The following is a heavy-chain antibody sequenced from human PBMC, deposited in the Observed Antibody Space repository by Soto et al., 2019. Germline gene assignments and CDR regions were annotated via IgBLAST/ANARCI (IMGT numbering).Heavy chain of an antibody. J-gene: IGHJ4*02. D-gene: IGHD2-2*03. CDR1: GGSISSYY. CDR3: ARLDASRYFDY. Sequence: SETLSLTCTVSGGSISSYYWSWIRQPPGKGLGWIGYIYYSGSTNYNPSLKSRVTISVDTSKNQFSLKLSSVTAADTAVYYCARLDASRYFDYWGQGTLVTVSS. CDR2: IYYSGST. V-gene: IGHV4-59*08.